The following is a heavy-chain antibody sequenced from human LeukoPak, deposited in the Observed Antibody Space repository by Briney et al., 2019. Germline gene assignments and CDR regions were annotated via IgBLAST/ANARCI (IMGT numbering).Heavy chain of an antibody. CDR3: ARDGGCSSTSCRPGFDP. Sequence: GASVKVSCKASGYTFTGYYMHWVRQAPGLGLEWMGIINPSGGSTSYAQKFQGRVTMTRDMSTSTVYMELSSLRSEDTAVYYCARDGGCSSTSCRPGFDPWGQGTLVTVSS. V-gene: IGHV1-46*01. J-gene: IGHJ5*02. CDR1: GYTFTGYY. CDR2: INPSGGST. D-gene: IGHD2-2*01.